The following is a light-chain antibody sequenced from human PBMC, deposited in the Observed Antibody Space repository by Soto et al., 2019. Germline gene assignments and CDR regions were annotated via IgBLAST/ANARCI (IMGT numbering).Light chain of an antibody. CDR1: QTISSW. Sequence: DVQMTQSPSTLSASVGDRVTITCRASQTISSWLAWFQQRPGRAPKFLIYKASSLKNGVPLRFSGSGSGTEFTLTISSLQSEDFAVYYCQQYNNWPLTFGPGTKVDIK. CDR3: QQYNNWPLT. V-gene: IGKV1-5*03. CDR2: KAS. J-gene: IGKJ3*01.